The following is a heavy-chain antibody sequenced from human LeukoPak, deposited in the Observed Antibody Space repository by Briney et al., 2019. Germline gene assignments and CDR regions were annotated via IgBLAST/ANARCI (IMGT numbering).Heavy chain of an antibody. CDR2: ISYDGSNK. CDR3: ARGYSSGWYYPFGY. V-gene: IGHV3-30*04. D-gene: IGHD6-19*01. J-gene: IGHJ4*02. Sequence: PGGSLRLSCAASGFTFSSYAMHWVRQAPGKGLEWVAVISYDGSNKHYADSVKGRFTISRDNSKNTLYLQMNSLRAEDTAVYYCARGYSSGWYYPFGYWGQGTLVTVSS. CDR1: GFTFSSYA.